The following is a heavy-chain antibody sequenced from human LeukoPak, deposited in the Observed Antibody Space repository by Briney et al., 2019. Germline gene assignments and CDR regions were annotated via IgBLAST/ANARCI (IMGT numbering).Heavy chain of an antibody. CDR3: ARDRYGSNPYYFDY. CDR2: IYSGGST. Sequence: PGGSLRLSCAASGFTVSSNYMSWVRQAPGKGLEWVSVIYSGGSTYYADSVKGRFTISRDNSKNTLYLQMNSLRAEDTAVYYCARDRYGSNPYYFDYWGQGTLVTVSS. V-gene: IGHV3-53*01. D-gene: IGHD6-19*01. CDR1: GFTVSSNY. J-gene: IGHJ4*02.